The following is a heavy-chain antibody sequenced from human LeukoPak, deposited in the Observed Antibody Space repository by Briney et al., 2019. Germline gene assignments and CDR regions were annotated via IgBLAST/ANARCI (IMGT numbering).Heavy chain of an antibody. CDR3: AREVEYYDSSGYRPHAFDI. Sequence: PSETLSLTCTVSGVSIISNNHYWGWTRQPPGKGLEWFGSISYSGGTAYNPSLRSRVTISVDTSKNQFSLKVNSVTAADTAVYYCAREVEYYDSSGYRPHAFDIWGQGTLVTVSA. V-gene: IGHV4-39*02. J-gene: IGHJ3*02. CDR2: ISYSGGT. CDR1: GVSIISNNHY. D-gene: IGHD3-22*01.